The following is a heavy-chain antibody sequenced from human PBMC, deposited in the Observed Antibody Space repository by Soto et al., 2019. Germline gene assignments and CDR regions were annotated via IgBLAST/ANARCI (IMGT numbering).Heavy chain of an antibody. J-gene: IGHJ4*02. CDR1: GYTFTNYA. CDR3: ARDFQGGGSNYYLDY. V-gene: IGHV1-3*01. CDR2: INAGNGNT. D-gene: IGHD4-4*01. Sequence: ASVKVSCKASGYTFTNYAMHWVRQAPGQRLEWMGWINAGNGNTKYSQKFQGRVTMTRDTSTSTVYMDLNSLRSEDTAVYYCARDFQGGGSNYYLDYWGQGTRVTVSS.